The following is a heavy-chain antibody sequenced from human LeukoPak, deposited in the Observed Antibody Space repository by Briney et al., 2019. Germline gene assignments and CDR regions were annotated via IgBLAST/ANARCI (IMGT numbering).Heavy chain of an antibody. Sequence: PSETLSLTCTVSDDSISDYYWSWIRQPPGKGLEWIGYIYYSGSTSYSGNTNYNPSLKSRVTILVDTSKNQFSLKLSSVTAADTAVYYCAREGTNWGQGTLVTVSS. D-gene: IGHD3-10*01. V-gene: IGHV4-59*01. CDR3: AREGTN. CDR1: DDSISDYY. CDR2: IYYSGST. J-gene: IGHJ4*02.